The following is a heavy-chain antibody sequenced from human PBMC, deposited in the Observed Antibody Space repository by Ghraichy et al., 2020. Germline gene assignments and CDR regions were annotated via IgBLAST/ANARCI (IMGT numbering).Heavy chain of an antibody. D-gene: IGHD2-2*01. CDR3: ARDDEYQLLLFDY. Sequence: GESLNISCAASGFTFSSYSMNWVRQAPGKGLEWVSYISSSSSTIYYADSVKGRFTISRDNAKNSLYLQMNSLRDEDTAVYYCARDDEYQLLLFDYWGQGTLVTVSS. CDR1: GFTFSSYS. V-gene: IGHV3-48*02. CDR2: ISSSSSTI. J-gene: IGHJ4*02.